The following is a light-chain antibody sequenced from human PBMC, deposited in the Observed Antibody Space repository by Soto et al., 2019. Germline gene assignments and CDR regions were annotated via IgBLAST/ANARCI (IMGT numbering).Light chain of an antibody. V-gene: IGKV3-11*01. CDR1: PSVTNF. CDR3: QLRNVWPAVT. Sequence: IVARKYRTTLCWSKGERATLSCRASPSVTNFLAWYQQKPGQAPRLLIYGAFNRATGIPARFSGSGSGTDFTLTISSLEPEDSAIYYCQLRNVWPAVTVRPGTRLEIK. CDR2: GAF. J-gene: IGKJ5*01.